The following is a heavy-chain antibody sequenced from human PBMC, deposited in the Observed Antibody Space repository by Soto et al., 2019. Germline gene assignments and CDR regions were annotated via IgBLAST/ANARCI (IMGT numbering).Heavy chain of an antibody. D-gene: IGHD6-13*01. CDR2: ISSSGSTI. CDR1: GFTFSSYA. V-gene: IGHV3-48*03. CDR3: ARGLKGIAAAGTNWFDP. J-gene: IGHJ5*02. Sequence: EVQLLESGGGLVQPGGSLRLSCAASGFTFSSYAMTWVRQAPGKGLEWVSYISSSGSTIYYADSVKGRFTISRDNAKNSLYLQMNSLRAEDTAVYYCARGLKGIAAAGTNWFDPWGQGTLVTVSS.